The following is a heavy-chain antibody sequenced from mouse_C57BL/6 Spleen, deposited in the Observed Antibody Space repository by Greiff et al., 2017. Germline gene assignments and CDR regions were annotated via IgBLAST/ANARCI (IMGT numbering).Heavy chain of an antibody. D-gene: IGHD2-5*01. CDR2: IYPGDGDT. V-gene: IGHV1-80*01. CDR1: GYAFSSYW. CDR3: AGYSNQLGYAMDD. Sequence: VKLVESGAELVKPGASVKISCKASGYAFSSYWMNWVKQRPGKGLEWFGQIYPGDGDTNYNGKFKGKATLTADKSSSTAYMPLSSLTSEDSAVYFCAGYSNQLGYAMDDWGQGTSVTVSS. J-gene: IGHJ4*01.